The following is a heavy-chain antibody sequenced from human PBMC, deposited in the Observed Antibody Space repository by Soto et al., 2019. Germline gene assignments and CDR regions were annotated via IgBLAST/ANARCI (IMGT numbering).Heavy chain of an antibody. D-gene: IGHD5-12*01. CDR1: GTSISYGGFS. Sequence: SETLSLTCTVSGTSISYGGFSWSWIRQSPGKGLEWIGYISHLESTYFHPSFKSRLTMSIDRTRNQVSLKLSSVTAADMAVYYCERGGGYDSFDYCGQGLLVTVSS. CDR3: ERGGGYDSFDY. CDR2: ISHLEST. J-gene: IGHJ4*02. V-gene: IGHV4-30-2*06.